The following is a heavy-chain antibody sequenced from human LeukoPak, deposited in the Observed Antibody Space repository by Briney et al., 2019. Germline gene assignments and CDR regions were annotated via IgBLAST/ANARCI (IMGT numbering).Heavy chain of an antibody. CDR1: GGTFSSYA. D-gene: IGHD2-21*02. CDR2: IIPIFGTA. Sequence: ASVTVSCKASGGTFSSYAISWVRQAPGQGLEWMGGIIPIFGTANYAQKFQGRVTITADESTSTAYMELSSLRSEDTAVYYCARTYCGGDCYSPASASYYYYGMDVWGQGTTVTVSS. CDR3: ARTYCGGDCYSPASASYYYYGMDV. J-gene: IGHJ6*02. V-gene: IGHV1-69*01.